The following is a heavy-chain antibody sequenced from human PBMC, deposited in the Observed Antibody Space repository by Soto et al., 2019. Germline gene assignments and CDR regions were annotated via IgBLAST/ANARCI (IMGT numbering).Heavy chain of an antibody. CDR1: GYTFTTFW. CDR3: ARLYCSSSTCDSWFDP. Sequence: EVQLVQSGAEVKKPGESLRISCTGFGYTFTTFWISWVRQMPGRGLEWMGRIDPRDSYTNYSPSFQGHVTISVDKSISTAYLQGGSLKVTDTAMHYCARLYCSSSTCDSWFDPWGQGTLVTVSS. CDR2: IDPRDSYT. J-gene: IGHJ5*02. V-gene: IGHV5-10-1*03. D-gene: IGHD2-2*01.